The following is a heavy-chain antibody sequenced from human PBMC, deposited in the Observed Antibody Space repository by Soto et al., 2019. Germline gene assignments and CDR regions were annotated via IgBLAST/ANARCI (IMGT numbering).Heavy chain of an antibody. CDR2: ISYDGSNK. Sequence: QVQLVESGGGVVQPGRSLRLSCAASGFTFSSYAMHWVRQAPGKGLEWVAVISYDGSNKYYADSVKGRFTISRDNSKNTLYLQMNSLRAEDTAVYYCARVPAANSNYYYYGMDVWGQGTTVTVSS. CDR1: GFTFSSYA. J-gene: IGHJ6*02. V-gene: IGHV3-30-3*01. D-gene: IGHD2-2*01. CDR3: ARVPAANSNYYYYGMDV.